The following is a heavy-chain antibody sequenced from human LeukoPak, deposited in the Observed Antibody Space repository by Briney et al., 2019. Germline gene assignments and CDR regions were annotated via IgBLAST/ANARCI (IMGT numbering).Heavy chain of an antibody. D-gene: IGHD6-13*01. CDR2: ISSSGST. J-gene: IGHJ5*02. Sequence: SETLSLTCTVSGDSISSGDYYWSWIRQPAGKGLEWIGRISSSGSTNYNPSLKSRVTISVDTPKNQFSLKLSSVTAADTAVYYCARAYSSSWYMNWFDPWGQGTLVTVSS. V-gene: IGHV4-61*02. CDR1: GDSISSGDYY. CDR3: ARAYSSSWYMNWFDP.